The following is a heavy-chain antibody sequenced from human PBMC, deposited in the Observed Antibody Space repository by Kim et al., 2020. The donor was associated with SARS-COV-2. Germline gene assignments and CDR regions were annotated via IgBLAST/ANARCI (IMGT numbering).Heavy chain of an antibody. Sequence: GSLRLSCAVSGLTFSNFALSWVRQAPGKGLEWVSSIRGSGVGTYYADSVKGRFVVSRDNSKNELYLQMSRLRVDDTAIYYCAKVEEADGGFWGQGTLVTVSS. D-gene: IGHD3-16*01. CDR3: AKVEEADGGF. J-gene: IGHJ4*02. CDR2: IRGSGVGT. CDR1: GLTFSNFA. V-gene: IGHV3-23*01.